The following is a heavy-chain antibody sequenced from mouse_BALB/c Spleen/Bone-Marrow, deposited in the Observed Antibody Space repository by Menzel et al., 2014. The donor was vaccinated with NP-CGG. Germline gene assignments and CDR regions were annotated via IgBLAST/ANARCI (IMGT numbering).Heavy chain of an antibody. Sequence: VMLVESGPGLVAPSQSLSITCTVSGFSLTSYGVHWVRQPPGKGLEWLGVIWAGGSTNYNSALMSRLSISKDKSKSQVFLKMNSLQTDDTAMYYCARGYGNLAMDYWGQGTSVTVSS. CDR1: GFSLTSYG. CDR3: ARGYGNLAMDY. J-gene: IGHJ4*01. CDR2: IWAGGST. V-gene: IGHV2-9*02. D-gene: IGHD2-1*01.